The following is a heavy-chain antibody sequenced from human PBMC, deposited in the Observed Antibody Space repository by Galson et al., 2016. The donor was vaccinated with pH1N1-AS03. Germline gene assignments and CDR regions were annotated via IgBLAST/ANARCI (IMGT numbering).Heavy chain of an antibody. D-gene: IGHD3-10*02. V-gene: IGHV3-11*04. J-gene: IGHJ4*02. CDR2: ISSSSSPI. CDR3: ARVSGGSRLLIFDF. Sequence: SLRLSCAASGFTFSDYDMSWIRQAPGKGLEWVSSISSSSSPIYYADSVKGRFTTPRDNAKNSVYLQMNSLRAEDTAVYYCARVSGGSRLLIFDFWGQGTLVTVSS. CDR1: GFTFSDYD.